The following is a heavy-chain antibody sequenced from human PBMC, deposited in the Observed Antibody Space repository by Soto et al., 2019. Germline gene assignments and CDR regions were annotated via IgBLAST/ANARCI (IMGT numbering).Heavy chain of an antibody. J-gene: IGHJ6*02. CDR2: IDPSDSYT. V-gene: IGHV5-10-1*01. CDR3: ASPSTYYYGSGSPYYYYGMDV. Sequence: PGESLKISCKGSGYSFTSYWISWVRQMPGKGLGWMGRIDPSDSYTNYSPSFQGHVTISADKSISTAYLQWSSLKASDTAMYYCASPSTYYYGSGSPYYYYGMDVWGQGTTVTVSS. D-gene: IGHD3-10*01. CDR1: GYSFTSYW.